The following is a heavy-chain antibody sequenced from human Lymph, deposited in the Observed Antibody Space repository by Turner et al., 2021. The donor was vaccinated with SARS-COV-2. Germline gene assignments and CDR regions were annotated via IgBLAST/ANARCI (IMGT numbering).Heavy chain of an antibody. J-gene: IGHJ4*02. D-gene: IGHD3-16*01. CDR3: AKSPLGEDYFDY. V-gene: IGHV3-23*01. CDR1: GFTSSNDA. Sequence: EVPLLESGGDLVQPGGSLRLSCAASGFTSSNDAMSWVRQAPGKGLEWVSDISGSGARTYYADSVKGRFTISRDNSKNTLFLQMNSLRADDTAIYYCAKSPLGEDYFDYWGQGTLVTVSS. CDR2: ISGSGART.